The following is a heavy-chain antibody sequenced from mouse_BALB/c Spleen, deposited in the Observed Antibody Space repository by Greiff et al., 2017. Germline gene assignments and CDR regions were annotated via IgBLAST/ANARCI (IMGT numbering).Heavy chain of an antibody. CDR2: IDPANGNT. D-gene: IGHD1-1*01. J-gene: IGHJ4*01. CDR3: AYYSYSSSSYAMDY. V-gene: IGHV14-3*02. CDR1: GFNFKDTY. Sequence: VQLQQSGAELVKPGASVKLSCTASGFNFKDTYMHWVKQRPEQGLEWIGRIDPANGNTKYDPKFQGKATITADTSSNTAYLQLSSLTSVDTAVYDCAYYSYSSSSYAMDYWGQGTSVTVSS.